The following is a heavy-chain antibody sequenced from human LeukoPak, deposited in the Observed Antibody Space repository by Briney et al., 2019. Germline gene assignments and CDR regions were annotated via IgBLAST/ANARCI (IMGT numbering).Heavy chain of an antibody. CDR2: ISVNNRGT. J-gene: IGHJ1*01. CDR1: GYTFTTYS. Sequence: ASVKVSCKASGYTFTTYSLAWVRQAPGQSLEWMGWISVNNRGTNYAQSFQDRVTLTRDTSTNTAYLELRSLRSDDTAIIYCATATQPRGYFLHWGQGTLVTVSS. CDR3: ATATQPRGYFLH. V-gene: IGHV1-18*01. D-gene: IGHD2-2*01.